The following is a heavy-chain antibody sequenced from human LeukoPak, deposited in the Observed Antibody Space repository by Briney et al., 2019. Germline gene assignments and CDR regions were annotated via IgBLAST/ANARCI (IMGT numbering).Heavy chain of an antibody. CDR1: GFNFAIYS. Sequence: GGSLRLSCAVSGFNFAIYSMSWVRQAPGKGLEWVASMGSSGSHMYYADSVKGRFTISRDNAQNSLYLQLNSLGAEDTAVYFCARTGGYCTTNCRGMGNRFESWGQGALVAVSS. CDR3: ARTGGYCTTNCRGMGNRFES. J-gene: IGHJ5*01. V-gene: IGHV3-21*01. CDR2: MGSSGSHM. D-gene: IGHD2-8*01.